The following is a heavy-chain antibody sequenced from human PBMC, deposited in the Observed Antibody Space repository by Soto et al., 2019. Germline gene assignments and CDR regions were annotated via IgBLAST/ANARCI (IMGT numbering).Heavy chain of an antibody. CDR3: ARGSRYSYGPFEY. D-gene: IGHD5-18*01. J-gene: IGHJ4*02. CDR2: INSDGSST. Sequence: GGSLRLSCAASGFTFSSYWMHWVRQAPGKGLVWVSRINSDGSSTSYADSVKGRFTISRDNAKNTLYLQMNSLRAEDTAVYYCARGSRYSYGPFEYWGQGTLVTVSS. CDR1: GFTFSSYW. V-gene: IGHV3-74*01.